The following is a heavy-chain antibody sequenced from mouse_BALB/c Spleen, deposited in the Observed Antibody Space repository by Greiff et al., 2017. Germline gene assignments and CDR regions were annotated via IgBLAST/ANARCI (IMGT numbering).Heavy chain of an antibody. V-gene: IGHV5-4*02. CDR2: ISDGGSYT. J-gene: IGHJ3*01. CDR3: ARSYGNHAWFAY. Sequence: EVQVVESGGGLVKPGGSLKLSCAASGFTFSDYYMYWVRQTPEKRLEWVATISDGGSYTYYPDSVKGRFTISRDNAKNNLYLQMSSLKSEDTAMYYCARSYGNHAWFAYWGQGTLVTVSA. CDR1: GFTFSDYY. D-gene: IGHD2-10*02.